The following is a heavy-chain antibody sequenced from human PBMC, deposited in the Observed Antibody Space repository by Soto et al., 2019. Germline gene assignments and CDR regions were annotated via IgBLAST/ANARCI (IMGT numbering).Heavy chain of an antibody. CDR2: IFPSDSDT. V-gene: IGHV5-51*01. D-gene: IGHD5-12*01. J-gene: IGHJ6*02. CDR3: ATPGGFGLEV. CDR1: GYGFSTHW. Sequence: GESLKISCKASGYGFSTHWIGCVRQLPGKGPEGMGIIFPSDSDTRYDPSFQGHVTISADMSINTAYLQWNRLKASDTAMYYCATPGGFGLEVWGQGTTVTVSS.